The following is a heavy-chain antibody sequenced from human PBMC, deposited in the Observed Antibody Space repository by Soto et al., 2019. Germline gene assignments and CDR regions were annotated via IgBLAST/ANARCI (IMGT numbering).Heavy chain of an antibody. CDR3: ARRLQWQLRPLDS. CDR2: INTLSSAI. Sequence: PGASLRLSCAGSGFTFSDYYMTWIRQAPGKGLEWVSYINTLSSAIYYADSVKGRFTISRDNAKNSLYLQMNSLRAEDTAVYYCARRLQWQLRPLDSWGRGTLVTVSS. CDR1: GFTFSDYY. J-gene: IGHJ4*02. V-gene: IGHV3-11*01. D-gene: IGHD6-19*01.